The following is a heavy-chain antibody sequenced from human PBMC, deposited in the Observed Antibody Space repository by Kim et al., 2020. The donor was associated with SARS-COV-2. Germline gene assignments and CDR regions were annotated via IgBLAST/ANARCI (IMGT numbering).Heavy chain of an antibody. CDR1: GYTLTELS. V-gene: IGHV1-24*01. D-gene: IGHD3-22*01. J-gene: IGHJ4*02. Sequence: ASVKVSCKVSGYTLTELSMHWVRQAPGKGLEWMGGFDPEDGETIYAQKFQGRVTMTEDTSTDTAYMELSSLRSEDTAVYYCATNPPSIYYDSSGYYTDYWGQGTLVTVSS. CDR3: ATNPPSIYYDSSGYYTDY. CDR2: FDPEDGET.